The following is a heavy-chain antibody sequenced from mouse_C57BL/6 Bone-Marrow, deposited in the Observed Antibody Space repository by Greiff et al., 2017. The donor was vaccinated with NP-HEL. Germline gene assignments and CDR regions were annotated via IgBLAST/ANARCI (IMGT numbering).Heavy chain of an antibody. J-gene: IGHJ4*01. CDR1: GYTFTSYW. CDR2: INPSNGGT. V-gene: IGHV1-53*01. CDR3: ARDPAAQATYYYAMDY. D-gene: IGHD3-2*02. Sequence: QVQLQQSGTELVKPGASVKLSCKASGYTFTSYWMHWVKQRPGQGLEWIGNINPSNGGTNYNEKFKSKATLTVDKSSSTAYMQLSSLTSEDSAVYYCARDPAAQATYYYAMDYWGQGTSVTVSS.